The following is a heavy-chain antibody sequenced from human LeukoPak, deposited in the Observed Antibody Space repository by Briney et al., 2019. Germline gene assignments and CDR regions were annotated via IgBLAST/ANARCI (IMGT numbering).Heavy chain of an antibody. Sequence: ASVKVSCKASGYTFTSYGISWVRQAPGQGLEWMGWISAYNGNTNYAQKLQGRVTLTTDTSTSTAYMELRSLRSDDTAVYYCARDFDDSSGYYCPDYWGQGTLVTVSS. V-gene: IGHV1-18*01. CDR2: ISAYNGNT. CDR1: GYTFTSYG. J-gene: IGHJ4*02. D-gene: IGHD3-22*01. CDR3: ARDFDDSSGYYCPDY.